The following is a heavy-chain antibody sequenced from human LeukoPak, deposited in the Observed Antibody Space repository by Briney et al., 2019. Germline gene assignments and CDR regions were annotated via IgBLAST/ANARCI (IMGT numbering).Heavy chain of an antibody. CDR3: AKESRGGFMGYYDSSDYYGMDV. J-gene: IGHJ6*02. V-gene: IGHV3-30*18. CDR2: ISYDGSNK. Sequence: GGSLRLSCAASGFTFSSYGMHWVRQAPGKGLEWVAVISYDGSNKYYADSVKGRFTISRDNSKNTLYLQMNSLRAEDTAVYYCAKESRGGFMGYYDSSDYYGMDVWGQGTTVTVSS. D-gene: IGHD3-22*01. CDR1: GFTFSSYG.